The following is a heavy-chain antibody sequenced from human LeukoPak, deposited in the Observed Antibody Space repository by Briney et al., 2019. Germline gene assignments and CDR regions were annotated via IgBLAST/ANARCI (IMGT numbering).Heavy chain of an antibody. J-gene: IGHJ4*02. Sequence: PSETLSLTCTVSGGSISSYYWSWIRQPPGKGLEWIGYIYYSGSTNYNPSLKSRVTISVDTSKNQFSLKLSSVTAADTAVYYCVRSSYYDFWRDPEGFDYWGQGTLVTVSS. D-gene: IGHD3-3*01. V-gene: IGHV4-59*01. CDR3: VRSSYYDFWRDPEGFDY. CDR1: GGSISSYY. CDR2: IYYSGST.